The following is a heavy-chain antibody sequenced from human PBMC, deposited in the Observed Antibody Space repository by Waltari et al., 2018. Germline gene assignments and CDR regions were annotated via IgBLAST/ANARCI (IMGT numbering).Heavy chain of an antibody. D-gene: IGHD4-17*01. V-gene: IGHV3-48*01. Sequence: EVQLVESGGGLVQPGGSLRLSCAASGFTFSSYSMNWVRPAPGKGLEWVSYISSSSSTIYYADSVKGRFTISRDNAKNSLYLQMNSLRAEDTAVYYCARDRLPHYGVIYYFDYWGQGTLVTVSS. CDR2: ISSSSSTI. J-gene: IGHJ4*02. CDR3: ARDRLPHYGVIYYFDY. CDR1: GFTFSSYS.